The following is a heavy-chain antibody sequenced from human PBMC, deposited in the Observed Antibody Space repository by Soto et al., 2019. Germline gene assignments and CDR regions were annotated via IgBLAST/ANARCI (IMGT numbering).Heavy chain of an antibody. V-gene: IGHV3-23*01. J-gene: IGHJ4*02. CDR2: ISGSGGST. D-gene: IGHD2-15*01. Sequence: EVQLLESGGGLVQPGGSLRLSCAASGFTFSVYAMSWVRQAPGKGLECVSGISGSGGSTSYADSVKGRFTISGDNSKNPLSLQLNSLRAEEQAVFYCAIARCGGHDYGGPGTRFTVSS. CDR3: AIARCGGHDY. CDR1: GFTFSVYA.